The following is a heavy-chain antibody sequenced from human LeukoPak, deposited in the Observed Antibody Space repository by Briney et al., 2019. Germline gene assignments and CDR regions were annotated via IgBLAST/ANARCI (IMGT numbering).Heavy chain of an antibody. Sequence: GGSLRLSCAASGFTFSSYEMNWVRQAPGKGLEWVSYISSSGSTIYYADSVKGRFTISRDNAKNSLYLQMNSLRAEDTAVYYCARGQTYYYDSSGYYFLDYWGQGTLVTVSS. CDR2: ISSSGSTI. D-gene: IGHD3-22*01. J-gene: IGHJ4*02. CDR1: GFTFSSYE. CDR3: ARGQTYYYDSSGYYFLDY. V-gene: IGHV3-48*03.